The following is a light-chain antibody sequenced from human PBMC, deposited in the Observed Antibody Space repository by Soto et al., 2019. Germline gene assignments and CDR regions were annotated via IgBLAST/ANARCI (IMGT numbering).Light chain of an antibody. CDR1: QSVSSSY. CDR2: GAS. Sequence: EIVLTQSPGTLSLSPGERATLSCRASQSVSSSYLAWYQQKPGQAPRLLIYGASGRATGIPDRFSGSGSGTDFTLTISRLEPKDFAVYYCQEYGSSIFTFGPGTKVYIK. CDR3: QEYGSSIFT. J-gene: IGKJ3*01. V-gene: IGKV3-20*01.